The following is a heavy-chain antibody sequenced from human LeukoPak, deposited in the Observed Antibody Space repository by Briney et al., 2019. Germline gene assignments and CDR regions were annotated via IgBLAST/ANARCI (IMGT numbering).Heavy chain of an antibody. CDR2: ISSSGITM. CDR3: ARDMGSYSGSYYDS. D-gene: IGHD1-26*01. J-gene: IGHJ5*01. Sequence: GGSLRLSCAASRFIFRSYDMNWVRQAPGKGLEWVSYISSSGITMYYADSVKGRFTISRDNSENSLYLQMNSLRAEDTAIYYCARDMGSYSGSYYDSWGQGTLVTVSS. V-gene: IGHV3-48*03. CDR1: RFIFRSYD.